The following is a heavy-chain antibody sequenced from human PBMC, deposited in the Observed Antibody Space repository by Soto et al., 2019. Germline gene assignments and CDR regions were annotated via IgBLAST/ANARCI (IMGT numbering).Heavy chain of an antibody. CDR1: GGSISSSSYY. D-gene: IGHD5-18*01. CDR3: ARQSVEQLWLRVFDY. J-gene: IGHJ4*02. Sequence: QLHLQESGPGLVKPSETLYLTCTVSGGSISSSSYYWGWIRQTPWKGLEWIGSIYYSGRTYYNPSLRSRVTISVDTAQTQFSLKRSAVTAADTAVYYCARQSVEQLWLRVFDYRGQGTLVTVSS. V-gene: IGHV4-39*01. CDR2: IYYSGRT.